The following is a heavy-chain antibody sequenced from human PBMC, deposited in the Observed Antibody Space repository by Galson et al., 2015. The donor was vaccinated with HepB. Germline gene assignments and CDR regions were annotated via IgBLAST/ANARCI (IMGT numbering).Heavy chain of an antibody. CDR2: IWYDGRNK. Sequence: SLRLSCAASGFSFNRYGMHWVRQAPGKGLEWVAAIWYDGRNKYDADSVKGRFTISRDSSDNTLYLQMNSLRAEDTAVYYCARDRERDGYNAGFDYWGQGTLVTVSS. V-gene: IGHV3-33*01. CDR3: ARDRERDGYNAGFDY. D-gene: IGHD5-24*01. J-gene: IGHJ4*02. CDR1: GFSFNRYG.